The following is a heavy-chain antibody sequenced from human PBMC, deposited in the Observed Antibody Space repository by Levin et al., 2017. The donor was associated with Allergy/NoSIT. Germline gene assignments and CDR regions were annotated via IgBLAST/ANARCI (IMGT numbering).Heavy chain of an antibody. V-gene: IGHV4-61*01. CDR1: XXXXXXXXXR. CDR2: INYRGST. D-gene: IGHD6-19*01. CDR3: ARNRIVVAGGNDYYYGMDV. Sequence: PSETLSLTCTVSXXXXXXXXXRWSRIHTPPGKGLEWIGYINYRGSTKYNPSLKSRVTISVDTSKNEFSLKLSSVTAADTAVYYCARNRIVVAGGNDYYYGMDVWGQGTTVTVSS. J-gene: IGHJ6*02.